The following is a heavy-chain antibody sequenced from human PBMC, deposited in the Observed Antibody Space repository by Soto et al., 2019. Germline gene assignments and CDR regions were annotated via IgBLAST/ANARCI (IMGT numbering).Heavy chain of an antibody. CDR2: IYYTGTP. V-gene: IGHV4-59*08. J-gene: IGHJ5*02. CDR3: ASHDDCSGGPCSTGRWFDP. D-gene: IGHD2-15*01. Sequence: QVQLQESGPGLVKPSETLSRTCSVSGGSISGYYWSWIRPLTGRVLELIGYIYYTGTPNYNPSLQGRVTISMGTSHKRFSLTLSSVTSAYTAVYYCASHDDCSGGPCSTGRWFDPWSQGNQVTVSS. CDR1: GGSISGYY.